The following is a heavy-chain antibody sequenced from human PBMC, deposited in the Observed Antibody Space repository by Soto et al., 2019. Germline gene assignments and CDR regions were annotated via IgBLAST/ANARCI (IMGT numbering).Heavy chain of an antibody. D-gene: IGHD1-7*01. CDR1: GFTFSSYA. V-gene: IGHV3-23*01. J-gene: IGHJ6*03. CDR3: AKGGDWNYASYYYYYMDV. Sequence: GGSLRLSCAASGFTFSSYAMSWVRQAPGKGLEWVSAISGSGGSTYYADSVKGRFTISRDNSKNTLYLQMNSLRAEDTAVYYCAKGGDWNYASYYYYYMDVWGKGTTVTVSS. CDR2: ISGSGGST.